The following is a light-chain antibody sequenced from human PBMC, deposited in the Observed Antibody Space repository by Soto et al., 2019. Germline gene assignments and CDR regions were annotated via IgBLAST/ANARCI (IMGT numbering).Light chain of an antibody. Sequence: QSALTQPASVSGSPGQSITISCTGTSSDVGGYNYVSWYQQHPGKAPKLMIYDVSNRPSGVSNRFSGSKSGNTASLNISGLQAEDEADYYCSSYTSSSVVFGGGTKVTVL. CDR1: SSDVGGYNY. J-gene: IGLJ2*01. V-gene: IGLV2-14*01. CDR2: DVS. CDR3: SSYTSSSVV.